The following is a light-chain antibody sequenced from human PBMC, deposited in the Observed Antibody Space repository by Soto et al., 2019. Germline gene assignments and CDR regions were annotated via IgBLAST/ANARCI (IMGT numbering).Light chain of an antibody. CDR3: QQTYNTPQT. CDR1: QNIFDF. J-gene: IGKJ1*01. V-gene: IGKV1-39*01. Sequence: DTQMTQSPSSLSASVADRVTITCRASQNIFDFLNWYQQKPGKAPKLLIYAASSLQSGVPSRFSGSGSGTDFTLTISSLQPEDFATYYCQQTYNTPQTFXQGTKVDIK. CDR2: AAS.